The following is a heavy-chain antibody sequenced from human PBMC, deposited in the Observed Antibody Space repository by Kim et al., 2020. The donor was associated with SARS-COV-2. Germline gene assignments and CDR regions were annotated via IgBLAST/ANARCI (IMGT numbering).Heavy chain of an antibody. V-gene: IGHV1-3*01. CDR1: GYTFTSYA. J-gene: IGHJ6*02. Sequence: ASVKVSCKASGYTFTSYAMHWVRQAPGQRLEWMGWINAGNGNTKYSQKFQGRVTITRDTSASTAYMELSSLRSEDTAVYYCARDPLLAAAGNYYYYGMDVWGQGTTVTVSS. D-gene: IGHD6-13*01. CDR2: INAGNGNT. CDR3: ARDPLLAAAGNYYYYGMDV.